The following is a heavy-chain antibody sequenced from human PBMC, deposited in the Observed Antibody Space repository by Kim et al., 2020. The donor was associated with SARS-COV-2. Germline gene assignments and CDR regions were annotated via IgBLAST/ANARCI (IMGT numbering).Heavy chain of an antibody. CDR1: GDSVSSNSAA. CDR2: TYYRSKWYN. CDR3: ARSIVDSLYYYYYMDV. Sequence: SQTLSLTCAISGDSVSSNSAAWNWIRQSPSRGLEWLGRTYYRSKWYNDYAVSVKSRITINPDTSKNQFSLQLNSVTPEDTAVYYCARSIVDSLYYYYYMDVWGKGTTVTVSS. D-gene: IGHD1-26*01. V-gene: IGHV6-1*01. J-gene: IGHJ6*03.